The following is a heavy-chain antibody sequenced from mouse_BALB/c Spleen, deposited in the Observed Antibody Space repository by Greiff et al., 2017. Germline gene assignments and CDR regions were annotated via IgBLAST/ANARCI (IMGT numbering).Heavy chain of an antibody. Sequence: EVHLVESGPELVKPGASVKVSCKASGYAFTSYNMYWVKQSHGKSLEWIGYIDPYNGGTSYNQKFKGKATLTVDKSSSTAYMHLNSLTSEDSAVYYCARSGGNYNYAMDYWGQGTSVTVSS. CDR2: IDPYNGGT. V-gene: IGHV1S135*01. D-gene: IGHD2-1*01. CDR3: ARSGGNYNYAMDY. CDR1: GYAFTSYN. J-gene: IGHJ4*01.